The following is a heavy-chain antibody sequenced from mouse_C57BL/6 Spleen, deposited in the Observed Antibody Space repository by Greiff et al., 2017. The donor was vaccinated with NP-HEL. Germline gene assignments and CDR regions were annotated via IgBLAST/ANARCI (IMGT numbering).Heavy chain of an antibody. CDR1: GYTFTDYN. CDR2: IYPENGGT. D-gene: IGHD2-14*01. V-gene: IGHV1-22*01. Sequence: EVQLQQSGAELVKPGASVTMSCKASGYTFTDYNMNWVKQRPGKGLEWIGQIYPENGGTNYNQKFKGKATLTVDKSSSTAYMELSSLTSEDSAVYYCARGVSRYDFDYWGQGTTLTVSS. J-gene: IGHJ2*01. CDR3: ARGVSRYDFDY.